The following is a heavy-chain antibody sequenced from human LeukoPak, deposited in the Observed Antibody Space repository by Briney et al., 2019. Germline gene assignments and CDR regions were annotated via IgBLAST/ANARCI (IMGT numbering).Heavy chain of an antibody. D-gene: IGHD6-19*01. CDR2: IRYDGSNK. J-gene: IGHJ4*02. Sequence: PGGSLRLSCAASGFTFSSYGMRWVRQAPGKGLEWVAFIRYDGSNKYYADSVKGRFTISRDNSKNTLYLQMNSLRAEDTAVYYCAKGASPLLEQWLDYWGQGTLVTVSS. V-gene: IGHV3-30*02. CDR3: AKGASPLLEQWLDY. CDR1: GFTFSSYG.